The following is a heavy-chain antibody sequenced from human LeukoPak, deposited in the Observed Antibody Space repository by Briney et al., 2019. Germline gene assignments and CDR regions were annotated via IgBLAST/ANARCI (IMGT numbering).Heavy chain of an antibody. CDR2: INHSGST. J-gene: IGHJ6*03. D-gene: IGHD3-10*01. Sequence: SETLSLTCAVYGGSFSGYYWSWIRQPPGKGLEWIGEINHSGSTNYNPSLKSRVTISVDTSKNQFSLKLSSVTAADTAVYYCARGDGLAGSGSHPTYYYYMDVWGKGTTVTVSS. CDR1: GGSFSGYY. CDR3: ARGDGLAGSGSHPTYYYYMDV. V-gene: IGHV4-34*01.